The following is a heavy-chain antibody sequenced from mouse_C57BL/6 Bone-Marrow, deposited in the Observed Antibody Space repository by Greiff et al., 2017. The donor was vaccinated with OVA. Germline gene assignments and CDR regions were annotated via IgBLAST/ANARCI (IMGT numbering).Heavy chain of an antibody. V-gene: IGHV5-4*01. CDR3: ARDRERSFDYGSSPYYAMDY. CDR2: ISDGGSYT. Sequence: VQLKESGGGLVKPGGSLKLSCAASGFTFSSYAMSWVRQTPEKRLEWVATISDGGSYTYYPDNVKGRFTISRDNAKNNLYLQMSHLKSEDTAMYYCARDRERSFDYGSSPYYAMDYWGQGTSVTVSS. J-gene: IGHJ4*01. CDR1: GFTFSSYA. D-gene: IGHD1-1*01.